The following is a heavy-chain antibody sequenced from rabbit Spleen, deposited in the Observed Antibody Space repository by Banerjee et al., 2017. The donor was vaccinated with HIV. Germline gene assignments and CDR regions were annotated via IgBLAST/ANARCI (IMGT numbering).Heavy chain of an antibody. CDR1: GFSFNNNYW. Sequence: QEQLEESGGDLVKPEGSLTLTCTASGFSFNNNYWICWVRQAPGKGLEWIACIDVTKDGSTYYASWAKGRFTIYRTSSTTVALQVTSLTAGDTATYFCARDAAGREDFNLWGPGTLVTVS. D-gene: IGHD4-2*01. V-gene: IGHV1S45*01. CDR2: IDVTKDGST. CDR3: ARDAAGREDFNL. J-gene: IGHJ4*01.